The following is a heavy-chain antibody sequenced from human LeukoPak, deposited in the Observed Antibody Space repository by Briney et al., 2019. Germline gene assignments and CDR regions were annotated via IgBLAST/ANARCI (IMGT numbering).Heavy chain of an antibody. V-gene: IGHV4-59*01. Sequence: SETLSLTCTVSGGSISSYYWSWIRQPPGKGLEWIGYIYYSGSTNYNPSLKSRVTISVDTSKNQFSLKLSSVTAADTAVYYCARHVKDDSGGSCYSFSYWGQGTLVTVSS. CDR1: GGSISSYY. CDR2: IYYSGST. D-gene: IGHD2-15*01. J-gene: IGHJ4*02. CDR3: ARHVKDDSGGSCYSFSY.